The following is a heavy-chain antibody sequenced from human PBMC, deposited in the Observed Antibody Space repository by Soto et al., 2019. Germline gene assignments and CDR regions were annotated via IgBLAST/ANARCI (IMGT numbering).Heavy chain of an antibody. CDR2: FDPEDGET. J-gene: IGHJ4*02. CDR3: ATDNGTMRTYFFDY. D-gene: IGHD3-10*01. CDR1: GYTRTELS. Sequence: ASVKVSCKVSGYTRTELSMHCVLQSPGKGLEWMGGFDPEDGETIYAQKFQGRVTMTEDTSTDTAYMELSSLRSEDTAVYYCATDNGTMRTYFFDYWGQGTLVTVSS. V-gene: IGHV1-24*01.